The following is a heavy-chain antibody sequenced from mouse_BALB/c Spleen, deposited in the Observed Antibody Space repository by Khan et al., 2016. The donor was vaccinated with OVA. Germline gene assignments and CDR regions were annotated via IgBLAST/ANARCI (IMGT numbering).Heavy chain of an antibody. CDR3: ARSNSYWYFDV. CDR2: INTYTGEP. D-gene: IGHD4-1*02. CDR1: GYTFTNYG. J-gene: IGHJ1*01. V-gene: IGHV9-3-1*01. Sequence: QIQLVQSGPELKKPGETVKISCKASGYTFTNYGMNWVKQAPGKGLKWMGWINTYTGEPPYADDFKGRSAFSLETSASTANVQLKNLKSEDTATYFCARSNSYWYFDVWVAGTTVTVAS.